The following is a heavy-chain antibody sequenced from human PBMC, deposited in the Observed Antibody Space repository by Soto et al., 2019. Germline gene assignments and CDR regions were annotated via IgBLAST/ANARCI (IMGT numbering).Heavy chain of an antibody. J-gene: IGHJ4*02. CDR3: ARSYSSGWEFDY. D-gene: IGHD6-19*01. CDR2: ISSTGRTI. V-gene: IGHV3-11*01. CDR1: GFTFSNYY. Sequence: WGSLRLSCGASGFTFSNYYMSWIRQAPGKGLEWVSYISSTGRTIYYADSVKGRFTVSRDNAQNSLSLKLNSLRVEDTAVYYCARSYSSGWEFDYWGQGTQVTVSS.